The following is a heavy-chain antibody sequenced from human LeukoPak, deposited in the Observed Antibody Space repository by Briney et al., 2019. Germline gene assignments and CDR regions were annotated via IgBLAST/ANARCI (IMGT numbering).Heavy chain of an antibody. V-gene: IGHV3-30*02. J-gene: IGHJ6*03. CDR3: AKDRCSNGIGCYYYYMDV. CDR1: RFTFSSYG. Sequence: GGPLRLSCAPSRFTFSSYGMHWVRQAPPKGLDWVAYIQSDRSNEQYADSVRGRFSISRDSSKNIFYLQMNSLRAEDTAVYYCAKDRCSNGIGCYYYYMDVWGKGTTVTISS. CDR2: IQSDRSNE. D-gene: IGHD2-8*01.